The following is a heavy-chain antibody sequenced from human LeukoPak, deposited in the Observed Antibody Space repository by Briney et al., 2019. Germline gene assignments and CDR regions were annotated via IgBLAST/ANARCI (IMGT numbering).Heavy chain of an antibody. J-gene: IGHJ4*02. D-gene: IGHD1-26*01. CDR3: ARDELHTGTYFPFDY. V-gene: IGHV3-21*01. Sequence: GGSLRLSCAASQFTFGSYWMNWVRQAPGKGLEWVSSISSSGSYIYYADSVKGRFTISRDNAKNSQYLQMNSLRAEDTAVYYCARDELHTGTYFPFDYWGQGTLVTVSS. CDR1: QFTFGSYW. CDR2: ISSSGSYI.